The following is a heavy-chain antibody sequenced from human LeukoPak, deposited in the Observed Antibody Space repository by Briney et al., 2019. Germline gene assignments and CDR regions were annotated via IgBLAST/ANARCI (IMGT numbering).Heavy chain of an antibody. CDR1: GFTFSSYS. D-gene: IGHD3-3*01. CDR2: ISSSSSYI. Sequence: PGGSLRLSCAASGFTFSSYSMNWVRQAPGKGLERVSSISSSSSYIYYADSVKGRFTISRDNAKNSLYLQMNSLRAEDTAVYYCARGVGFLEWLLLDYFDYWGQGTLVTVSS. V-gene: IGHV3-21*01. CDR3: ARGVGFLEWLLLDYFDY. J-gene: IGHJ4*02.